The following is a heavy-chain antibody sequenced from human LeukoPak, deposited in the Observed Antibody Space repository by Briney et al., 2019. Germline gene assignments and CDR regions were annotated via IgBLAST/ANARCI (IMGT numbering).Heavy chain of an antibody. CDR3: AKEPYSGSQLLDY. CDR2: ISTSGGST. Sequence: PGGSLRLSCAASGFTFSSHAMSWVRQAPGKGLEWVSAISTSGGSTYYADSVKGRFTISRGNSKNTLYLQMNSLRAEDTAVYYCAKEPYSGSQLLDYWGQGTLVTVSS. J-gene: IGHJ4*02. V-gene: IGHV3-23*01. D-gene: IGHD1-26*01. CDR1: GFTFSSHA.